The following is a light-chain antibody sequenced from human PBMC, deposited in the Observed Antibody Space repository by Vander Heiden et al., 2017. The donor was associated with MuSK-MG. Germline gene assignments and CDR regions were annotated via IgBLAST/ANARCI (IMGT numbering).Light chain of an antibody. CDR3: RQTLQIPHT. V-gene: IGKV2-28*01. CDR2: LGS. J-gene: IGKJ2*01. Sequence: DIVMTQSPLSLPVTPGEPASISCRSSQSLLHSNGYNYLDWYLLKPGQSPQLLIYLGSDRASGVPDRFSGSGSGTDFILKISRVEAEDVGLYYCRQTLQIPHTFGQGTKLEIK. CDR1: QSLLHSNGYNY.